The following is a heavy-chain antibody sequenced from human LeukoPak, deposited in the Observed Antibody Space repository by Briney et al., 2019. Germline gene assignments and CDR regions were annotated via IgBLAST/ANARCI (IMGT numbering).Heavy chain of an antibody. Sequence: GGSLRLSCAASGFTFSDHYMDWVRQAPGKGLEWVSRIRNKAVSYTTEYAASVKGRFTISRDESKNSLYLQMNSLKTEDTAVYYCARETAATADYWGQGTLVTVSS. J-gene: IGHJ4*02. CDR2: IRNKAVSYTT. V-gene: IGHV3-72*01. CDR3: ARETAATADY. CDR1: GFTFSDHY. D-gene: IGHD6-13*01.